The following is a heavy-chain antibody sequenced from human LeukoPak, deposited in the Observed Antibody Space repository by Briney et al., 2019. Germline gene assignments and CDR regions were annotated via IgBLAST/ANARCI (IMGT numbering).Heavy chain of an antibody. Sequence: SETLSLTCAVYGGSFSGYYWSWIRQPPGKGLEWTGEINHSGSTNYNPSLKSRVTISVDTSKNQFSLKLSSVTAADTAVYYCARRWAAAAGFDPWGQGTLVTVSS. V-gene: IGHV4-34*01. CDR3: ARRWAAAAGFDP. CDR2: INHSGST. J-gene: IGHJ5*02. CDR1: GGSFSGYY. D-gene: IGHD6-13*01.